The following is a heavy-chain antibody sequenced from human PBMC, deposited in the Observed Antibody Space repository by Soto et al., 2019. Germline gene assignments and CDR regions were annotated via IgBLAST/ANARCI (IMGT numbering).Heavy chain of an antibody. J-gene: IGHJ4*02. V-gene: IGHV3-30*03. D-gene: IGHD3-3*01. CDR1: GFTFSSYG. Sequence: QVQLVEAGGGVVQPGRSLRLSCAASGFTFSSYGMHWVRQAPGKGLEWVAVISYDGSNKYYADSVKGRFTISRDNSKNTLHLEMNSLGAEDTDVYYCAIDWSAVSTSCYCDYWGQGTLVTVTS. CDR2: ISYDGSNK. CDR3: AIDWSAVSTSCYCDY.